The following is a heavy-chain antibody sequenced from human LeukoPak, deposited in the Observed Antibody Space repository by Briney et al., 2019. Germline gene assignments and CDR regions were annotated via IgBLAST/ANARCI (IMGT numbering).Heavy chain of an antibody. CDR1: GFTFDDYT. CDR3: AKDSIAARGGYYMDV. Sequence: PGRSLRLSCAASGFTFDDYTMHWVRQAPGKGLEWVSLISWDGGSTYYADSVKGRFTISRDNSKNSLYLQMNSLRTEDTALYYCAKDSIAARGGYYMDVWGKGTTVTVSS. V-gene: IGHV3-43*01. J-gene: IGHJ6*03. CDR2: ISWDGGST. D-gene: IGHD6-6*01.